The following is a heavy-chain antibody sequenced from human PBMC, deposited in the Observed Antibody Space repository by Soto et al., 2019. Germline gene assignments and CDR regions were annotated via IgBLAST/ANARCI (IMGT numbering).Heavy chain of an antibody. CDR3: ARAKSNYQTFDH. V-gene: IGHV4-59*01. J-gene: IGHJ4*02. D-gene: IGHD4-4*01. CDR1: GDSMSIYY. CDR2: IYYSGST. Sequence: PSETLSLTCTVSGDSMSIYYWSWIRHPPGKGLEWIGYIYYSGSTTYNPSLRGRVTMSVDTSKNQFSLRLSSVTAADTAVYYCARAKSNYQTFDHWGQGSQVTVSS.